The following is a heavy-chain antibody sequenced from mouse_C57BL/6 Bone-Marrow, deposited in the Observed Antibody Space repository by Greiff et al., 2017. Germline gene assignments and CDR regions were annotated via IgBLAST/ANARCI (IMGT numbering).Heavy chain of an antibody. Sequence: QVQLKQSGPGLVQPSQSLSITCTVSGFSLTSYGVHWVRQSPGTGLEWLGVIWSGGSTDYNAAFISRLSISKDNSKSQVFFKMNSLQADDTAIYYCARKRDYCAMDYWGQGTSVTVSS. CDR3: ARKRDYCAMDY. J-gene: IGHJ4*01. CDR2: IWSGGST. CDR1: GFSLTSYG. V-gene: IGHV2-2*01.